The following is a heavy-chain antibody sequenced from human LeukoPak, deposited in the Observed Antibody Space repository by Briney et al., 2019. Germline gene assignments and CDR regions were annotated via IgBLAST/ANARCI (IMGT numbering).Heavy chain of an antibody. Sequence: PGGSLRLSCAASGFTFDDYGMSWVRQAPGKGLEWVSGINWNGGSTGYADSVKGRFTISRDNAKNSLYLQMNNLRAEDTALYYCARTLWFGELLEGFDYWGQGTLVTVSS. CDR1: GFTFDDYG. CDR2: INWNGGST. V-gene: IGHV3-20*04. CDR3: ARTLWFGELLEGFDY. D-gene: IGHD3-10*01. J-gene: IGHJ4*02.